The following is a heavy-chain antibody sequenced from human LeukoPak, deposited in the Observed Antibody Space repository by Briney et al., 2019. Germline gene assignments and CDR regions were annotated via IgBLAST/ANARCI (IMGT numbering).Heavy chain of an antibody. Sequence: SETLSLTCNVSGYSISSGYYWSWIRQPPGKGLEWIGYIYHSGSTYYNPSLKSRVTISVDRSKNQFSLKLSSVTAADTAVYYCARGGIAAAPGLDYWGQGTLVTVSS. CDR3: ARGGIAAAPGLDY. CDR2: IYHSGST. J-gene: IGHJ4*02. D-gene: IGHD6-13*01. V-gene: IGHV4-38-2*02. CDR1: GYSISSGYY.